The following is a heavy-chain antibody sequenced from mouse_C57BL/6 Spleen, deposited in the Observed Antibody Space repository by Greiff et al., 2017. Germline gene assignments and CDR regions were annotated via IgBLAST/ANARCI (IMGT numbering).Heavy chain of an antibody. CDR2: ISSGSSTI. J-gene: IGHJ2*01. CDR1: GFTFSDYG. CDR3: ARGYYGSSYVGYVDY. V-gene: IGHV5-17*01. D-gene: IGHD1-1*01. Sequence: EVKLMESGGGLVKPGGSLKLSCAASGFTFSDYGMHWVRQAPEKGLEWVAYISSGSSTIYYADTVQGRFTISRDNAKNTLFLQMTSLRSEDTAMYYCARGYYGSSYVGYVDYWGQGTTLTVSS.